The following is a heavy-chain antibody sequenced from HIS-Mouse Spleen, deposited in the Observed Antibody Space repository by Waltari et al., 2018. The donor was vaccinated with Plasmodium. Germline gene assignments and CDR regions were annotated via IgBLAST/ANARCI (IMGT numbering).Heavy chain of an antibody. CDR1: GYTFTGYY. D-gene: IGHD6-13*01. CDR2: TNPNRGGT. Sequence: QVQLVQSGAEVKKPGASVKVSCKASGYTFTGYYMHWVRQAPGQGLEWRGWTNPNRGGTSYAHKFQGRVTMTRDTSISTAYMELSRLRSDDTAVYYCARVLGYKAAAGTFVEYFQHWGQGTLVTVSS. V-gene: IGHV1-2*07. CDR3: ARVLGYKAAAGTFVEYFQH. J-gene: IGHJ1*01.